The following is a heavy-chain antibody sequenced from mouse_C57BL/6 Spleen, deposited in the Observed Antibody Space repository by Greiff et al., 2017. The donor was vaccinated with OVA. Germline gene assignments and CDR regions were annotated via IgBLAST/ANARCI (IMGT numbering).Heavy chain of an antibody. CDR3: ARRYYYGSKGYWYFDV. D-gene: IGHD1-1*01. CDR1: GYTFTSYW. Sequence: QVQLQQPGAELVMPGASVKLSCKASGYTFTSYWMHWVKQRPGQGLEWIGEIDPSDSYTNYNQKFKGKSTLTVDKSSSTAYMQLSSLTSEDSAVYYCARRYYYGSKGYWYFDVWGTGTTVTVSS. V-gene: IGHV1-69*01. CDR2: IDPSDSYT. J-gene: IGHJ1*03.